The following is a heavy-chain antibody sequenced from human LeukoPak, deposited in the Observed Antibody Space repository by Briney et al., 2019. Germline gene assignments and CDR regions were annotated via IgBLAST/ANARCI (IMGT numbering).Heavy chain of an antibody. CDR2: TNPNSGAT. Sequence: ASVKVSCKASGYTFSCYYIHWVRQAPGQGLEWMGWTNPNSGATNYAQKFQGRVTMTRDTSITTAYMELSRLTSDDTAVYYCARVGLYGSGSYLVYWGQGTLVTVSS. D-gene: IGHD3-10*01. CDR1: GYTFSCYY. CDR3: ARVGLYGSGSYLVY. V-gene: IGHV1-2*02. J-gene: IGHJ4*02.